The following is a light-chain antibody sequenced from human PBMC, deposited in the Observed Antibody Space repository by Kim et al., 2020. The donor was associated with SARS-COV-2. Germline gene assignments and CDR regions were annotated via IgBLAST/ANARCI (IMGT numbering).Light chain of an antibody. J-gene: IGLJ2*01. CDR2: SNN. Sequence: RVTISWSGSKYNSGSNIVNWYQQRPGMAPKLVIYSNNLRPSGVPDRISASSSGTSASLAISGLQSEDEAVYYCAAWDDRRSDNVVFGGGTQLTVL. CDR1: KYNSGSNI. CDR3: AAWDDRRSDNVV. V-gene: IGLV1-44*01.